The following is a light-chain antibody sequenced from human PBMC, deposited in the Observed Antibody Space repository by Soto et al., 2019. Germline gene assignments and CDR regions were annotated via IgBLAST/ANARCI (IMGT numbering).Light chain of an antibody. CDR2: KAS. V-gene: IGKV1-5*03. J-gene: IGKJ1*01. CDR1: QTISSW. CDR3: QHYNSYSKA. Sequence: DIQMTQSPSTLSGSVGDRVTITCRASQTISSWLAWYQQKPGKAPKLLIYKASTLQSGLPSRFSGSASGTESTLTISSLQPHDFATYHCQHYNSYSKAFGQGTKV.